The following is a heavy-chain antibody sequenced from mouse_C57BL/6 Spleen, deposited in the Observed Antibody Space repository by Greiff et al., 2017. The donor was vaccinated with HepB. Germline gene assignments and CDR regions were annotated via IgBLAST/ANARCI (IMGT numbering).Heavy chain of an antibody. CDR3: ASPPSSSLWYFDV. Sequence: QVQLQQPGAELVKPGASVKLSCKASGYTFTSYWMHWVKQRPGQGLEWIGMIHPNSGSTNYNKKFKSKATLTVDKSSSTAYMQLSSLTSEDSAVYYCASPPSSSLWYFDVWGTGTTVTVSS. V-gene: IGHV1-64*01. CDR1: GYTFTSYW. D-gene: IGHD6-1*01. CDR2: IHPNSGST. J-gene: IGHJ1*03.